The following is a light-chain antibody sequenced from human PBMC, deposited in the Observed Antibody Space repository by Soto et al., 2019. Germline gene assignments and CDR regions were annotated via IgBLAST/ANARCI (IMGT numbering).Light chain of an antibody. CDR3: QQYSISPYT. CDR1: QSISRW. Sequence: DLQMTQSPPTLSASVGDRVTITCRASQSISRWLAWYQQKPGEAPKLLIHEASTLHIGVPSRFSGAGSGTEFALTISSLQHSDFATYFYQQYSISPYTFGQRTTLEIK. CDR2: EAS. V-gene: IGKV1-5*03. J-gene: IGKJ2*01.